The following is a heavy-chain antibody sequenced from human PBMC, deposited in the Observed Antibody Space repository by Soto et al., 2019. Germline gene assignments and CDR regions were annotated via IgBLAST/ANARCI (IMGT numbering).Heavy chain of an antibody. CDR3: ARARDGGGNSALAFDD. Sequence: QVQLVESGGGLVKPGGSLRLSCAASGFTFSDYYMSWIRQAPGKGLEWVSYISSSSSYTNYADSVKGRFNISRDNVTNSLYLQMSSLRAEDTAVYYGARARDGGGNSALAFDDWGQGTLVTVSS. CDR2: ISSSSSYT. D-gene: IGHD5-12*01. V-gene: IGHV3-11*05. CDR1: GFTFSDYY. J-gene: IGHJ4*02.